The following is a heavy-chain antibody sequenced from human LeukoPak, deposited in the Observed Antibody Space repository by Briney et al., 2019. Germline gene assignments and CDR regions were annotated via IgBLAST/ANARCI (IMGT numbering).Heavy chain of an antibody. D-gene: IGHD1-26*01. J-gene: IGHJ3*02. CDR1: GYSFTSYW. V-gene: IGHV5-51*01. Sequence: GGSLRLSCKGSGYSFTSYWIGWVRQMPGKGLEWMGIIYPGDSDTRYSPSFQGQVTISANKSISTAYLQWSSLKASDTAMYYCARRGGSYYPDAFDIWGQGTMVTVSS. CDR2: IYPGDSDT. CDR3: ARRGGSYYPDAFDI.